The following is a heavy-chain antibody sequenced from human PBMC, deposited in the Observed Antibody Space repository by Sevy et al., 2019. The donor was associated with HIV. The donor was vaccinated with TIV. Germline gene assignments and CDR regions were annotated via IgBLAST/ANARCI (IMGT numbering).Heavy chain of an antibody. J-gene: IGHJ4*02. CDR2: FDPEDGET. CDR1: GYTLTKLS. Sequence: ASVKVSCKVSGYTLTKLSMHWVRQAPGKGLEWMVRFDPEDGETIFAQKFQGRVTMTEDTSTDTAYMELSSLRSEDTAVYYCAAAREYYEDSSGYLDYWGQGTLVTVSS. V-gene: IGHV1-24*01. CDR3: AAAREYYEDSSGYLDY. D-gene: IGHD3-22*01.